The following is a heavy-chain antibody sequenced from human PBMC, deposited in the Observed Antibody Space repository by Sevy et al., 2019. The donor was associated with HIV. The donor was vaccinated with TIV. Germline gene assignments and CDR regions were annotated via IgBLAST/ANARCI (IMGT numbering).Heavy chain of an antibody. Sequence: GGSLRLSCAASGFTFSSYGIHWVRQAPGKGLEWVTFIQYDGSNKYYGDSVKGRFTISRDNSKNTLYLQMKRLRAEDTAVYYCAKDGGWNYVDYWGQGTLVTVSS. CDR3: AKDGGWNYVDY. D-gene: IGHD1-7*01. CDR1: GFTFSSYG. J-gene: IGHJ4*02. V-gene: IGHV3-30*02. CDR2: IQYDGSNK.